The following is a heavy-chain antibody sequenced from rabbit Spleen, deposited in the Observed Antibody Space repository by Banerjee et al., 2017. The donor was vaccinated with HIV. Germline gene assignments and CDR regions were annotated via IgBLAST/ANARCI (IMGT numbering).Heavy chain of an antibody. Sequence: QSLEESGGDLVKPGASLTLTCTASGFSFGSNDYVCWVRQAPGRGLEWIACIDSGNSGYTYFATWAKGRFTCSKTSSTTVTLQMTRLTAADTATYFCARDTSSSFSSYGMDLWGPGTLVTVS. CDR3: ARDTSSSFSSYGMDL. V-gene: IGHV1S40*01. CDR1: GFSFGSNDY. CDR2: IDSGNSGYT. D-gene: IGHD1-1*01. J-gene: IGHJ6*01.